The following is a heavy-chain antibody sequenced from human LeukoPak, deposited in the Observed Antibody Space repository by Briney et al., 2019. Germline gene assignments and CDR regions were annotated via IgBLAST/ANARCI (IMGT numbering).Heavy chain of an antibody. D-gene: IGHD3-3*01. V-gene: IGHV3-48*03. J-gene: IGHJ4*02. CDR1: GFTFSSYE. Sequence: GGSLRLSCAASGFTFSSYEMNWVRQAPGKGLEWVSYIDSSGDTIYYADSVRGRFTISGDNAKNSLYLQMNSLRDEDTAVYYCARDSLLEWLTFDYWGQGTLVIVSS. CDR2: IDSSGDTI. CDR3: ARDSLLEWLTFDY.